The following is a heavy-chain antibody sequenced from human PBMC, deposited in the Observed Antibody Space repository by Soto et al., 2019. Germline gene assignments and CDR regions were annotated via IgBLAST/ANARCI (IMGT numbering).Heavy chain of an antibody. V-gene: IGHV3-49*03. CDR3: TRVYGSGSYYNDY. Sequence: GGSLRLSCTASGFTFGDYAMSWFRQAPGKGLEWVGFIRSKAYGGTTEYAASVKGRFTISRDDSKSIAYLQMNSLKTEDTAVYYCTRVYGSGSYYNDYWGQGTLVTVSS. J-gene: IGHJ4*02. CDR2: IRSKAYGGTT. D-gene: IGHD3-10*01. CDR1: GFTFGDYA.